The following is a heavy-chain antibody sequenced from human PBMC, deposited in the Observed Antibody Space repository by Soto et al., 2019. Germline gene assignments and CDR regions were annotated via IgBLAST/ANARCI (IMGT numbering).Heavy chain of an antibody. CDR2: ISSRTNTI. D-gene: IGHD6-13*01. J-gene: IGHJ4*02. CDR3: ARDRRIAAAADFYFDS. CDR1: GFTFGAYS. V-gene: IGHV3-48*01. Sequence: GGSLRLSCAASGFTFGAYSMNWVRQAPGKGLEWVSYISSRTNTIYYADSVQGRFTVSRDDAKNSLYLQMDSLRAEDTAVYYCARDRRIAAAADFYFDSWGQGTLVTVSS.